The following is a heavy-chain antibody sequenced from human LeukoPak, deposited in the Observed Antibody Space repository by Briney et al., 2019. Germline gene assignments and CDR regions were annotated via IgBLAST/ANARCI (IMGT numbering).Heavy chain of an antibody. CDR1: GGSFSGYY. CDR3: ARNFLGELGYFDY. D-gene: IGHD3-16*01. J-gene: IGHJ4*02. Sequence: PSETLSLTCAVYGGSFSGYYWSWIRQPPGKGLEWIGEINHSGSTNYNPSLKSRVTISVDTSKNQFSLKLSSVTAADTAVYYRARNFLGELGYFDYWGQGTLVTVPS. V-gene: IGHV4-34*01. CDR2: INHSGST.